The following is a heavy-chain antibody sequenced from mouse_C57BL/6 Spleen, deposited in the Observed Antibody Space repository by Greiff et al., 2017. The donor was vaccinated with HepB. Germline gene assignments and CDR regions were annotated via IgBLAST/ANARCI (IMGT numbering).Heavy chain of an antibody. V-gene: IGHV1-55*01. J-gene: IGHJ2*01. Sequence: QVQLKQPGAELVKPGASVKMSCKASGYTFTSYWITWVKQRPGQGLEWIGDIYPGSGSTNYNEKFKSKATLTVDTSSSTAYMQLSSLTSEDSAVYYCARRRITTVDFDYWGQGTTLTVSS. CDR3: ARRRITTVDFDY. CDR2: IYPGSGST. CDR1: GYTFTSYW. D-gene: IGHD1-1*01.